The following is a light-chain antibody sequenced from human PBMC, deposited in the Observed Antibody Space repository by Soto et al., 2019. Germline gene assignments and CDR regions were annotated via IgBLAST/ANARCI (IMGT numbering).Light chain of an antibody. J-gene: IGKJ2*01. Sequence: DVVMTQSPLSLPVTLGQPASISCRSSQSLVYSDGNTYLNWFQQRPGRSPRRLIYKVSNRDSVVPDRFSGSGSCTDFTLKISRVEAEDVGVYYCGQGTHWPLYTFGQGTKLEIK. CDR3: GQGTHWPLYT. CDR2: KVS. CDR1: QSLVYSDGNTY. V-gene: IGKV2-30*01.